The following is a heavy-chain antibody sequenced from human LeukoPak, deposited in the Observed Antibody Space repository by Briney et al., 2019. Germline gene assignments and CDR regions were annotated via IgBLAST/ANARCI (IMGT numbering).Heavy chain of an antibody. Sequence: ASVKVSCKASGYTFTGYYMHWVRQAPGQGLEWMGRINPNSGGTNYAQKFQGRVTTTRDTSISTAYMELSRLRSDDTAVYYCARFVPLTMVRGVIITDYYMDVWGKGTTVTVSS. D-gene: IGHD3-10*01. CDR1: GYTFTGYY. CDR2: INPNSGGT. V-gene: IGHV1-2*06. J-gene: IGHJ6*03. CDR3: ARFVPLTMVRGVIITDYYMDV.